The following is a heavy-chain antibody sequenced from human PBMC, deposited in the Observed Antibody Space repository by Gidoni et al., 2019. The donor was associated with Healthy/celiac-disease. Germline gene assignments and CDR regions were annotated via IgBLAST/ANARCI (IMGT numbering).Heavy chain of an antibody. CDR3: TRLRYFDWLYTN. CDR1: GFTVGVYA. D-gene: IGHD3-9*01. V-gene: IGHV3-49*04. J-gene: IGHJ4*02. CDR2: IRSNAYGGTT. Sequence: EVQLVGSGGCWVQPGRSLRLSCTASGFTVGVYAMSWVRQAPGKGLEWVGFIRSNAYGGTTEYAYLQMNSLKTEDTAVYYCTRLRYFDWLYTNWGQGTLVTVSS.